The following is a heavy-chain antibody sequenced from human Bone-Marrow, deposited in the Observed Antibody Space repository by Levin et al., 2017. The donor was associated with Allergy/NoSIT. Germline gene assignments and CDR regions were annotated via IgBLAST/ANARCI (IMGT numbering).Heavy chain of an antibody. Sequence: GESLKISCAASGFTFSGYAMHWVRQAPGKGLEWVAVISYDGSNKDYADSVKGRFTISRDNSNNTLYLQMNSLRTEDTAVYYCARDMLCSNINCHYNWFDPWGQGTLVTVSS. J-gene: IGHJ5*02. V-gene: IGHV3-30-3*01. CDR2: ISYDGSNK. CDR3: ARDMLCSNINCHYNWFDP. D-gene: IGHD2-2*01. CDR1: GFTFSGYA.